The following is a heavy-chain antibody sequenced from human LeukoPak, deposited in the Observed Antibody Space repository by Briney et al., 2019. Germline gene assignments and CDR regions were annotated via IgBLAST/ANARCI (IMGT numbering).Heavy chain of an antibody. Sequence: GGSLRLSCAASGFTFSSYSMNWVRQAPGKGLEWVSSISSSSSYIYYADSVKGRFTISRDNAKNSLYLQMNSLRAEDTAVYYCARGTLVTPLSSVDMDVWGQGTTVTVSS. CDR2: ISSSSSYI. J-gene: IGHJ6*02. CDR1: GFTFSSYS. V-gene: IGHV3-21*01. CDR3: ARGTLVTPLSSVDMDV. D-gene: IGHD4-23*01.